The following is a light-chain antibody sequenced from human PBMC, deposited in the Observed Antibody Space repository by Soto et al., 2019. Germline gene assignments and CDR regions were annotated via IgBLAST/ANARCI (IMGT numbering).Light chain of an antibody. CDR1: QSISSW. CDR2: DAS. CDR3: QQYNSYPLT. J-gene: IGKJ4*01. Sequence: DIQMTQSPSTMSASVGERVTITCRASQSISSWLAWYQQKPGKAHKLLIYDASSLESGVPSRFSASGSGTEFTLTISSLQPDDFATYYCQQYNSYPLTFGGGTKVDIK. V-gene: IGKV1-5*01.